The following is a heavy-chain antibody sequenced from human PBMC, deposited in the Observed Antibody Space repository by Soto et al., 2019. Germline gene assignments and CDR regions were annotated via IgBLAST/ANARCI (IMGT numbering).Heavy chain of an antibody. V-gene: IGHV3-33*01. CDR1: GFTFSSYG. CDR2: IWYDGSNK. CDR3: AREVCSSTSCYITS. Sequence: QVQLVESGGGVVQPGRFLRLSCAASGFTFSSYGMHWVRQAPGKGLEWVAVIWYDGSNKYYADSVKGRFTISRDNSKNTLYLQMNSLRAEDTAVYYCAREVCSSTSCYITSWGQGTLVTVSS. J-gene: IGHJ4*02. D-gene: IGHD2-2*01.